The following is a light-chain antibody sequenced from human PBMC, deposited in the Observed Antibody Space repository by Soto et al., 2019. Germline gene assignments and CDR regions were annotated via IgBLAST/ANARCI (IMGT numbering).Light chain of an antibody. V-gene: IGLV2-14*01. J-gene: IGLJ2*01. CDR3: SSFTSSSTWV. Sequence: QSALTQPASVSGSPGQSITISCTGTSSDVGGYNYVSWFQQYPGKAPKLMIYEVSNRPSGVSIRFSGSKSGNTASLTISGLQAEDEADFSCSSFTSSSTWVFGGGTKLTVL. CDR2: EVS. CDR1: SSDVGGYNY.